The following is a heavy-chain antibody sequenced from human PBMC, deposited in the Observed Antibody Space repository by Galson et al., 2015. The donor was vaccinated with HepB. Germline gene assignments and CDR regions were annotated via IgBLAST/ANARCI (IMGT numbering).Heavy chain of an antibody. CDR2: TSYSDDST. J-gene: IGHJ4*02. Sequence: SLRLSCAASGFSSGFPFSSYAMSWVRQAPGKGLEWVSTTSYSDDSTYYADSVKGRFTISRDNSKNTLYLQMNSLRAEDTAVYYCAKPLGYCSGGSCPALDHWGQGTLVTVSS. V-gene: IGHV3-23*01. CDR3: AKPLGYCSGGSCPALDH. D-gene: IGHD2-15*01. CDR1: GFPFSSYA.